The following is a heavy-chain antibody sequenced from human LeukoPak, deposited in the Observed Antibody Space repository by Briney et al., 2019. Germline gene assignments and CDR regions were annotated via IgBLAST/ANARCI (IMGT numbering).Heavy chain of an antibody. CDR2: FDPEDGET. J-gene: IGHJ4*02. CDR1: GYTLTELS. CDR3: ATAPLAAAGRFDY. Sequence: ASVKVSCKVSGYTLTELSMHWVRQAPGKGLEWMGGFDPEDGETIYAQKFQGRVTMTEDTSTDTVYMELSSLRSEDTAVYYCATAPLAAAGRFDYWGQGTLVTVSS. V-gene: IGHV1-24*01. D-gene: IGHD6-13*01.